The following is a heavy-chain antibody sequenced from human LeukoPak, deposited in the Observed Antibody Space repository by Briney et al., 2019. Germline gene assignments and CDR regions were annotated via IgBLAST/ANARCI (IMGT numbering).Heavy chain of an antibody. CDR1: GGSISSGDYY. CDR3: ARPYYYDSRIDP. Sequence: SETLSLTCTVSGGSISSGDYYWSWIRQPPGKGLEWIAYMYYSGSTYYNPSLKSRLTMSADTSRNQLSLKLSSVTAADTAVYYCARPYYYDSRIDPWGQGILVTVSS. D-gene: IGHD3-22*01. CDR2: MYYSGST. V-gene: IGHV4-30-4*01. J-gene: IGHJ5*02.